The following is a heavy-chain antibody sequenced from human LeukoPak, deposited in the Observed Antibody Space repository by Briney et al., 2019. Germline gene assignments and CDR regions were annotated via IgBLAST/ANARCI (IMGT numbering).Heavy chain of an antibody. V-gene: IGHV4-4*07. CDR2: MYTSGET. CDR3: AAGSQSTALIK. CDR1: GGSISSYY. Sequence: PSETLSLTCTVSGGSISSYYWSWIRQPAGKGLEWIGRMYTSGETNYNPTPKSRVTISLDTSKNHFSLRLSSLTAADTAVYYCAAGSQSTALIKWGQGTLVTVSS. J-gene: IGHJ4*02. D-gene: IGHD5-18*01.